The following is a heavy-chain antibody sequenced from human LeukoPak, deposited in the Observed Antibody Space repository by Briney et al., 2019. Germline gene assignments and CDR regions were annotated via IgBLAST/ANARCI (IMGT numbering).Heavy chain of an antibody. D-gene: IGHD5-18*01. CDR2: INPNSGGT. J-gene: IGHJ4*02. V-gene: IGHV1-2*02. Sequence: GRSLRLSCAASGFTFTGYYMHWVRQAPGQGLEWMGWINPNSGGTNYAQKFQGRVTMTRDTSISTAYMELSRLRSDDTAVYYCARDRGGIQLWLNYWGQGTLVTVSS. CDR1: GFTFTGYY. CDR3: ARDRGGIQLWLNY.